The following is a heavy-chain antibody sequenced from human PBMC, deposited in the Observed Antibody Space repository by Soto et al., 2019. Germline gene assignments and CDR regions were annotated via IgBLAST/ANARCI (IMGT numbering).Heavy chain of an antibody. CDR1: GGSISSSSYY. CDR3: ARRWGSGYYGD. Sequence: QLQLQESGPGLVKPSETLSLTCTVSGGSISSSSYYWGWIRQPPGKGLEWIGSIYYSGSTYYNPSLKSRVTISVDTSKNQFSLKLSSVTAADTAVYYCARRWGSGYYGDWGQGTLVTVSS. CDR2: IYYSGST. J-gene: IGHJ4*02. D-gene: IGHD3-22*01. V-gene: IGHV4-39*01.